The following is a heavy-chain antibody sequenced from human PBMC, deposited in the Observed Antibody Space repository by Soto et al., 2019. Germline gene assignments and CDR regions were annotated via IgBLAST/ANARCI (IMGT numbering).Heavy chain of an antibody. J-gene: IGHJ2*01. D-gene: IGHD2-15*01. V-gene: IGHV3-23*01. CDR3: AKGSGRGGGPNWYFDL. Sequence: EVQLLESGGVLVQPGGSLRLSCAASGFTFSSYAMSWVRQAPGKGLEWVSAISGSGGSTYYADSVKGRFTISRDNSKNTLYLQMNSLRAEDTAVYYCAKGSGRGGGPNWYFDLWGRGTLVTVSS. CDR2: ISGSGGST. CDR1: GFTFSSYA.